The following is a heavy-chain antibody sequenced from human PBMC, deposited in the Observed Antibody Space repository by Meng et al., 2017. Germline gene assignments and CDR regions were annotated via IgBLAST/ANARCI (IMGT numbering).Heavy chain of an antibody. Sequence: GESLKISCAASGFTFSSYAMHWVRQAPGKGLEWVAVISYDGSNKYYADSVKGRFTISRDNSKNTLYLQMNSLRAEDTAVYYCARDIRGYYYYGMDVWGQGNMVTVSS. CDR2: ISYDGSNK. V-gene: IGHV3-30*04. CDR1: GFTFSSYA. D-gene: IGHD3-10*01. J-gene: IGHJ6*02. CDR3: ARDIRGYYYYGMDV.